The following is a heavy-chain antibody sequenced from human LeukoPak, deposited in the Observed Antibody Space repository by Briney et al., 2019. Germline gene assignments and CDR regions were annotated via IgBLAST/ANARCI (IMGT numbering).Heavy chain of an antibody. CDR3: ARGGGFDP. J-gene: IGHJ5*02. V-gene: IGHV4-59*01. D-gene: IGHD3-16*01. Sequence: PSETLSLTCTVYGGSFSGYYWSWIRQPPGKGLEWIGYIYYSGSTNYNPSLKSRVTISVDTSKNQFSLKLSSVTAADTAVYYCARGGGFDPWGQGTLVTVSS. CDR1: GGSFSGYY. CDR2: IYYSGST.